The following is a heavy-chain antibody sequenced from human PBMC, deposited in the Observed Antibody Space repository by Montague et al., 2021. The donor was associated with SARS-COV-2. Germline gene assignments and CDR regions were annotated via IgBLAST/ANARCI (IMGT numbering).Heavy chain of an antibody. V-gene: IGHV4-39*01. J-gene: IGHJ4*02. CDR3: ARVGSSGWYAAGYFDY. CDR1: GGSITSSNYY. CDR2: ISYSGST. Sequence: SETLSLTCTVSGGSITSSNYYWGWIRQPPGQGLEWFGSISYSGSTYYNPSLQVRVTISVDTSKHQFSLRLSSVTAADTAVYYCARVGSSGWYAAGYFDYWGQGTLVTVSS. D-gene: IGHD6-19*01.